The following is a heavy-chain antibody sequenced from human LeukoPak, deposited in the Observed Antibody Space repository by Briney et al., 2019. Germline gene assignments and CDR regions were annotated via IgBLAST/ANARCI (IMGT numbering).Heavy chain of an antibody. CDR1: GGSISSSSYY. D-gene: IGHD3-22*01. CDR2: IYYSGST. CDR3: ARAGLMYYYDSSGYYYQGWFDP. Sequence: SETLSLTCTVSGGSISSSSYYWGWIRQPPGKGLEWIGSIYYSGSTNYNPSLKSRVTISVDTSKNQFSLKLSSVTAADTAVYYCARAGLMYYYDSSGYYYQGWFDPGGQGTLVTVSS. V-gene: IGHV4-39*07. J-gene: IGHJ5*02.